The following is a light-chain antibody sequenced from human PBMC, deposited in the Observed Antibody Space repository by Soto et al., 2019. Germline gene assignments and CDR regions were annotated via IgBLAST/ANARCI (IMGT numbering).Light chain of an antibody. CDR1: QSVSSY. CDR2: DAS. Sequence: EIVLTQSPATLSLSPGERATLSCRASQSVSSYLAWYQQKPGQAPRLLIYDASNRATGLPPRFSGSGSATDFTLTISSLQPEHFAVYYCQQRSNCPPYTFGQGPKLHLK. V-gene: IGKV3-11*01. J-gene: IGKJ2*01. CDR3: QQRSNCPPYT.